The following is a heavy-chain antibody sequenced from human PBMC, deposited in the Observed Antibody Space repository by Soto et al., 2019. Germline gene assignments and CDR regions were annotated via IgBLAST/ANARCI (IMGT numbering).Heavy chain of an antibody. V-gene: IGHV4-39*01. Sequence: QLQLQESGPGLVKPSETLSLTCTVSGGSISSSSYYWGWIRQPPGKGLEWIGSIYYSGSTYYNPYLKSRVTITVDKSKMQSSLTLSSVTAADTAVYYCARHTPAISISDHWGQGTLVTVSS. J-gene: IGHJ4*02. CDR3: ARHTPAISISDH. CDR2: IYYSGST. D-gene: IGHD2-15*01. CDR1: GGSISSSSYY.